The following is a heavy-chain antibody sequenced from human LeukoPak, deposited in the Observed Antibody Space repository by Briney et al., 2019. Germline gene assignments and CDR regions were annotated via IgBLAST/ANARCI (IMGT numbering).Heavy chain of an antibody. Sequence: GGSLRLSCAASGFTFSSYAMHWVRQAPGKGLEWVAFIRYDGSNKYYADSVKGRFTISRDNSKNTLYLQMNSLRAEDTAVYYCAKGSSYSSGYFDYWGQGTLVTVSS. V-gene: IGHV3-30*02. J-gene: IGHJ4*02. CDR2: IRYDGSNK. D-gene: IGHD6-19*01. CDR1: GFTFSSYA. CDR3: AKGSSYSSGYFDY.